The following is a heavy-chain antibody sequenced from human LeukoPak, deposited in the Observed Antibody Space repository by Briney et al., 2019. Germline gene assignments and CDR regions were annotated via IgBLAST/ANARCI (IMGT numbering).Heavy chain of an antibody. CDR2: IKQDGSEK. CDR1: GFTFSSYC. D-gene: IGHD1-26*01. CDR3: ARDGRYSGSYYSKPRI. Sequence: GGSLRLSCAASGFTFSSYCMSWVRQAPGKGLEWVANIKQDGSEKYYVDSVKGRFTISRDNAKNSLYLQMNSLRAEDTAVYYCARDGRYSGSYYSKPRIWGQGTLVTVSS. J-gene: IGHJ4*02. V-gene: IGHV3-7*01.